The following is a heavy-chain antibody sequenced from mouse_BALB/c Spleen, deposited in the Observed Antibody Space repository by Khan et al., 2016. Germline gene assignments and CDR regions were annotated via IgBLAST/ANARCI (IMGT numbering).Heavy chain of an antibody. V-gene: IGHV1S29*02. CDR3: AREGNWAFDY. CDR1: GYTFTDYN. J-gene: IGHJ2*01. D-gene: IGHD4-1*01. CDR2: IYTYNGGT. Sequence: VQLQQSGPELVKPGASVKISCKASGYTFTDYNMHWVKQSHGKSLEWIGYIYTYNGGTGYNQKFKSKATLSVENFSSTAYMELRSLTSADSAVYYLAREGNWAFDYWGQGTTLTVSS.